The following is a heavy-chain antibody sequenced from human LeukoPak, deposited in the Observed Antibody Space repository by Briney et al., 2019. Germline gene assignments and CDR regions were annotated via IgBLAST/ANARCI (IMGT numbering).Heavy chain of an antibody. Sequence: PSETLSLSCTVSGGSISSYYWSWIRQPPGKGLERIGYIYYSGSTNYNPSHKSRVTISVDTSKNQFSLKLSSVTAADTAVYYCARHVERRWFDPRGQRTLVTVSS. J-gene: IGHJ5*02. CDR1: GGSISSYY. CDR2: IYYSGST. D-gene: IGHD1-26*01. CDR3: ARHVERRWFDP. V-gene: IGHV4-59*08.